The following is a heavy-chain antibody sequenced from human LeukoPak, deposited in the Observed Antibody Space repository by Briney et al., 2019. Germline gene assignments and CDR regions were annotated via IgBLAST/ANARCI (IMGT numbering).Heavy chain of an antibody. CDR1: GGTFSSYA. D-gene: IGHD2-21*02. CDR2: IIPIFGTA. CDR3: ARFRGAPCGGDCSLSPHDAFDI. Sequence: SVKVSCKASGGTFSSYAISWVRQAPGQGLEWMGGIIPIFGTANYAQKFQGRVTITADESTSTAYMELSSLRSEDTAVYYCARFRGAPCGGDCSLSPHDAFDIWGQGTMVTVSS. V-gene: IGHV1-69*13. J-gene: IGHJ3*02.